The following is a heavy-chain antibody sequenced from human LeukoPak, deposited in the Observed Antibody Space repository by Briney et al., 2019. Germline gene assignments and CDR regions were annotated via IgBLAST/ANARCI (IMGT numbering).Heavy chain of an antibody. V-gene: IGHV1-18*01. CDR1: GHTFTSYG. CDR3: AIAVAGTEDY. Sequence: GSVKVPCKASGHTFTSYGSSWVRQAPGQGLEWMGWISAYNGNTNYAQKLQGRVAMTTDTSTSTAYMELRSLRSDDTAVYYCAIAVAGTEDYWGQGTLVTVSS. D-gene: IGHD6-19*01. CDR2: ISAYNGNT. J-gene: IGHJ4*02.